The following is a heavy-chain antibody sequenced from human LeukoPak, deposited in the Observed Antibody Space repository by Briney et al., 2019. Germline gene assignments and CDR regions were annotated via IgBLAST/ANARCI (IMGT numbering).Heavy chain of an antibody. CDR2: ISYDGSNK. CDR3: PSLEPPDCSSTSCYGSAFDI. J-gene: IGHJ3*02. CDR1: GFTFSSYA. Sequence: GGSLRLSCAASGFTFSSYAMHWVRQAPGKGLEWVAVISYDGSNKYYADSVKGRFTISRDNSKNTLYLQMNSLRAEDTAVYYCPSLEPPDCSSTSCYGSAFDIWGQGTMVTVSS. D-gene: IGHD2-2*01. V-gene: IGHV3-30-3*01.